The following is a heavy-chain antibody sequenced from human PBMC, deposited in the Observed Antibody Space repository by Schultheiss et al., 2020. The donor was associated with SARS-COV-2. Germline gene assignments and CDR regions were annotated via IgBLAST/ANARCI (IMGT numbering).Heavy chain of an antibody. J-gene: IGHJ4*02. CDR3: ARLYYYGSGSYLRSY. Sequence: SETLSLTCAVYGGSFSDYSWSWIRQPPGEGLEWIGEIHDSGSSNYNPSLKSRVTISVDTSKNQFSLKLSSVTAADTAVYYCARLYYYGSGSYLRSYWGQGTLVTVSS. CDR2: IHDSGSS. CDR1: GGSFSDYS. V-gene: IGHV4-34*01. D-gene: IGHD3-10*01.